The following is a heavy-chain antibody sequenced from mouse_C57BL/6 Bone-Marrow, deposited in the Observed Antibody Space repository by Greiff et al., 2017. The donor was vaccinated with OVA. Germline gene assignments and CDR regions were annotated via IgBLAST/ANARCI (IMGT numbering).Heavy chain of an antibody. J-gene: IGHJ1*03. Sequence: QVQLQQPGAELVMPGASVKLSCKASGYTFTSYWMHWVKQRPGQGLEWIGEIDPSDSYTNYNQKFKGKSTLTVDKSASTAYMQLSSLTSEDSAVYYCARGHWEMGYWYFDVWGTGTTVTVSS. CDR1: GYTFTSYW. V-gene: IGHV1-69*01. CDR3: ARGHWEMGYWYFDV. D-gene: IGHD4-1*01. CDR2: IDPSDSYT.